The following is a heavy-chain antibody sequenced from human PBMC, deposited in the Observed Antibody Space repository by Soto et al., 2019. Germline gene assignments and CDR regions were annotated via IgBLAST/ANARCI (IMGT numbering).Heavy chain of an antibody. Sequence: QVQLVQSGAEVKKPGASVKVSCKASGYTFTSYDINWVRQATGQGLEWMGWLNPNSGNTGYAQKFQGRVTMTRNTSIGTGYMELSSLSSEDTAVYCCAGEVGSRIDHGGQGTLVTVSS. CDR3: AGEVGSRIDH. CDR1: GYTFTSYD. V-gene: IGHV1-8*01. J-gene: IGHJ4*02. D-gene: IGHD6-13*01. CDR2: LNPNSGNT.